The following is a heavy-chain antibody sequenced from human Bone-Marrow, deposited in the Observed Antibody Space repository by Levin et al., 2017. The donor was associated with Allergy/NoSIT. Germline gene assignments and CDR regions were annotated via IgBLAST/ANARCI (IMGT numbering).Heavy chain of an antibody. D-gene: IGHD6-19*01. J-gene: IGHJ4*02. V-gene: IGHV1-24*01. CDR1: GYTLTELS. CDR2: FDPEDGET. Sequence: ASVKVSCKVSGYTLTELSMHWVRQAPGKGLEWMGGFDPEDGETINAQDVQGRVTMTEDTATDTAYMELSSLRSEDTAVYYCTTDLGGGSGWYFGYWGQGTLVTVSS. CDR3: TTDLGGGSGWYFGY.